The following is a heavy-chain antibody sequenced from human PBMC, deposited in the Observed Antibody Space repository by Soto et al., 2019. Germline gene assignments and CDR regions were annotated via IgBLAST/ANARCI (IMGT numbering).Heavy chain of an antibody. V-gene: IGHV3-23*01. Sequence: VQLLESGGDLVQPGGSLRLSCVASGFILNNYAMSWGRQAPGKGLEWVSTIGGTDGDSDGVPWYEDSVKGRFTISRVSSANTLVLHMDNLRAEASALYYCVKRGRNWWAFDFWGQGTTVVVSS. J-gene: IGHJ3*01. D-gene: IGHD2-8*02. CDR2: IGGTDGDSDGVP. CDR1: GFILNNYA. CDR3: VKRGRNWWAFDF.